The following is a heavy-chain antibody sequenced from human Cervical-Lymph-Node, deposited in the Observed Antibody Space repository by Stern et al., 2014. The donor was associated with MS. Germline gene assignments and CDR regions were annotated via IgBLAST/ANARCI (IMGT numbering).Heavy chain of an antibody. CDR2: IYYSGST. CDR1: GGSISSSSYY. CDR3: ASDGDLDY. Sequence: QVQLQESGPGLVKPSETLSLTCTVSGGSISSSSYYWGWIRQPPGKGLEWIGSIYYSGSTYYNPSLKSRVTLSVDTSKTQFPLKLSSGTAADTAVYYCASDGDLDYWGQGTLVTVSS. D-gene: IGHD2-21*02. V-gene: IGHV4-39*01. J-gene: IGHJ4*02.